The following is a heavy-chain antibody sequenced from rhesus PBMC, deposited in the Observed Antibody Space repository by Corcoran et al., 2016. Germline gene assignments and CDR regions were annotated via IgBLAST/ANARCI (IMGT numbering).Heavy chain of an antibody. CDR1: GYSISSGYD. Sequence: QVQLQESGPGVVKPSETLSLICAVSGYSISSGYDWSWIRQPPGKGLEWFGYIYGSSGSTNYNPSLQNRVTISKDTSKNRFSLKLSSVTAADTAVYYCARDRAGAAGNFDYWGQGVLVTVSS. CDR3: ARDRAGAAGNFDY. J-gene: IGHJ4*01. D-gene: IGHD6-25*01. CDR2: IYGSSGST. V-gene: IGHV4-76*01.